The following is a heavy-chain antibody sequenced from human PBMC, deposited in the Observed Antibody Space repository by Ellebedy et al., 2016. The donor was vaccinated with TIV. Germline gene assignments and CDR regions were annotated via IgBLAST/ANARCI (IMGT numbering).Heavy chain of an antibody. CDR3: ARDQWLGRAYYFDS. J-gene: IGHJ4*02. CDR2: TKKDGSEK. Sequence: GESLKISCAASGFTFSTFWISWLHQAPGKGLEWVATTKKDGSEKYYVDSVKGRFTISRDNTKNSLYLQMNSLTDEDTAVYYCARDQWLGRAYYFDSWGQGTLVTVSS. D-gene: IGHD6-19*01. V-gene: IGHV3-7*01. CDR1: GFTFSTFW.